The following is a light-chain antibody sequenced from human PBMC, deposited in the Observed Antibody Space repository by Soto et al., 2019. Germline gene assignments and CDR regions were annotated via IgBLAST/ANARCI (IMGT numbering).Light chain of an antibody. CDR3: SSYAGSNNLV. CDR2: EVS. J-gene: IGLJ2*01. Sequence: QSALTQPPSASGSPGRPFTISSPGTGRAVGGYNYVSCYQQHPGTAPKLMIYEVSKRPSGVPDRFSGSKSGNTASLTVSGLQAEDEADYYCSSYAGSNNLVFGGGTQLTVL. CDR1: GRAVGGYNY. V-gene: IGLV2-8*01.